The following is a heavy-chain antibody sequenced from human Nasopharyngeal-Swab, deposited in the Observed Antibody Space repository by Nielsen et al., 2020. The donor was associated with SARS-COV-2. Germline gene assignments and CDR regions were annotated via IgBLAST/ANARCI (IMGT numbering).Heavy chain of an antibody. CDR2: IYSGGST. V-gene: IGHV3-53*01. Sequence: GESLKISCAASGFTVSSNYMSWARQAPGKGLEWVSVIYSGGSTYYADSVKGRFTISRDNSKNTLYLQMNSLRAEDTAVYYCARCITIFGTRYGMDVWGQGTTVTVSS. D-gene: IGHD3-3*01. CDR3: ARCITIFGTRYGMDV. J-gene: IGHJ6*02. CDR1: GFTVSSNY.